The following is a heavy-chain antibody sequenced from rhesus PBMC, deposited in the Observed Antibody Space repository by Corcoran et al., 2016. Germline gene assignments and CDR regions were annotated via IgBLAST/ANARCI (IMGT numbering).Heavy chain of an antibody. J-gene: IGHJ3*01. CDR2: IDCNSASN. V-gene: IGHV4-73*01. Sequence: QVKLEQWGEGLVKPSETLSLTCAVYGGSISGYYYWSWIRQAPGQGLEWIGNIDCNSASNNYNPALKNRGTISKDTSKNQFSLKLNSVTAADTAVYFCARAPYSNYGLSAFDFWGQGPRVTVSS. D-gene: IGHD4-23*01. CDR3: ARAPYSNYGLSAFDF. CDR1: GGSISGYYY.